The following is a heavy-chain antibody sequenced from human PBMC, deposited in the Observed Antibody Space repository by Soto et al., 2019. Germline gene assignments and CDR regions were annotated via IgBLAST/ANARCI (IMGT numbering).Heavy chain of an antibody. V-gene: IGHV1-3*01. CDR1: GYTFTGYD. J-gene: IGHJ4*02. CDR3: ARDRNYDFWSGYSPDPNFDY. CDR2: INAGNGNT. D-gene: IGHD3-3*01. Sequence: GASVKVSCKASGYTFTGYDMHWVRQAPGQRLEWMGWINAGNGNTKYSQKFQGRVTITRDTSASTAYMELSSLRSEDTAVYYCARDRNYDFWSGYSPDPNFDYWGQGTXVTVSS.